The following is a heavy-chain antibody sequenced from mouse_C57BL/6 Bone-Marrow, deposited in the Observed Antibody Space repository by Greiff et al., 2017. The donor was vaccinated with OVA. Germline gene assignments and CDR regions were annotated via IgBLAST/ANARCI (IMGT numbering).Heavy chain of an antibody. D-gene: IGHD2-3*01. CDR1: GFSFNTYA. J-gene: IGHJ3*01. Sequence: EVMLVESGGGLVQPKGSLKLSCAASGFSFNTYAMNWVRQAPGKGLEWVARIRSKSNNYATYYADSVKDRFTISRDDSESMLYLQMNNLKTEDTAMYYCVRLDGYYWFAYWGQGTLVTVSA. V-gene: IGHV10-1*01. CDR3: VRLDGYYWFAY. CDR2: IRSKSNNYAT.